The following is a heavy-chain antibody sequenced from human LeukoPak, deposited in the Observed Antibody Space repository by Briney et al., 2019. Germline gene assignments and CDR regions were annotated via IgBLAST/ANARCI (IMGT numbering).Heavy chain of an antibody. V-gene: IGHV4-39*07. J-gene: IGHJ6*03. Sequence: SETLSLTCTVSGGSISSSSYYWGWIRQPPGKGLEWIGSIYYSGSTYYNPSLKSRVTISVDTSKNQFSLKLSSVTAADTAVYYCARAVVVRGVIETYYYYYYMDVWGKGTTVTVSS. CDR2: IYYSGST. CDR1: GGSISSSSYY. D-gene: IGHD3-10*01. CDR3: ARAVVVRGVIETYYYYYYMDV.